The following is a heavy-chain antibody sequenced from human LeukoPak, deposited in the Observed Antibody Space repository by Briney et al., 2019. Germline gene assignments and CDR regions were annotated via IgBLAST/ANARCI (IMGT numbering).Heavy chain of an antibody. Sequence: GGSLRLSCAASGFTFSNFGICWVRQAPGKGLEWVSAISGSGGSTYYADSVKGRFTISRDNSKNTLYLQMSSLRAEDTGVYYCAKGDDFYYYTGMDVWGQGTTVTVSS. J-gene: IGHJ6*02. CDR2: ISGSGGST. CDR3: AKGDDFYYYTGMDV. V-gene: IGHV3-23*01. CDR1: GFTFSNFG.